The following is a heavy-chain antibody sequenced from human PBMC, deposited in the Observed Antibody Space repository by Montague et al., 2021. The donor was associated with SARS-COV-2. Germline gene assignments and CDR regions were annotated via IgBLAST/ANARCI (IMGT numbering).Heavy chain of an antibody. CDR1: GFTFRSYG. J-gene: IGHJ4*02. CDR3: AKGYYYDTSGYLHPFDY. D-gene: IGHD3-22*01. Sequence: SLRLSWAASGFTFRSYGMSWVRQAPGKGLEWVSGITGSGGSTYYADSVKGRFTISRDNSKNTLYLQMNSLRAEDTAVYYCAKGYYYDTSGYLHPFDYWGQGTLVTASS. V-gene: IGHV3-23*01. CDR2: ITGSGGST.